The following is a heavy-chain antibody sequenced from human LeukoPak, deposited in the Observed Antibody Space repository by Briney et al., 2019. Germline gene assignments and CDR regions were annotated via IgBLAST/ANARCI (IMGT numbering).Heavy chain of an antibody. J-gene: IGHJ4*02. V-gene: IGHV3-23*01. D-gene: IGHD2-15*01. CDR2: ISGSGSST. CDR1: GFTFSSYA. Sequence: PGGSLRLSCAASGFTFSSYAMSWVRQAPGKGLEWVSAISGSGSSTYYADSVKGRFTISRDNSKNTLYLQMNSLRAEDTAVYYCAREDGYCSGGNCYSYFVSWGQGTLVTVSS. CDR3: AREDGYCSGGNCYSYFVS.